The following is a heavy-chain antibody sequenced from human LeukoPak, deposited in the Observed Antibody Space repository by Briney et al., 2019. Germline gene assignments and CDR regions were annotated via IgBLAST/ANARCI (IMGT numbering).Heavy chain of an antibody. D-gene: IGHD4-17*01. V-gene: IGHV3-9*01. Sequence: PGRSLRLSCAASGFTFDDYAMHWVRQAPGKGLEWVSGISWNRGSIGYADSVKGRFTISRDNAKNSLYLQMNSLRAEDTALYYCAKDAGADDYGDHGVAFDIWGQGTMVTVSS. CDR3: AKDAGADDYGDHGVAFDI. CDR2: ISWNRGSI. CDR1: GFTFDDYA. J-gene: IGHJ3*02.